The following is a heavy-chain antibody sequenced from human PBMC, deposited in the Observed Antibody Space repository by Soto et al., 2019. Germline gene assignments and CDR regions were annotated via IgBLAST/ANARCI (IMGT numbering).Heavy chain of an antibody. V-gene: IGHV4-39*01. Sequence: SETLSLTCTVSGGSISSSSYYWGWLRQPPGKGLEWIGSIYYSGSTNYSPSLKSPVTISVDTSKNQFSLKLSSVTAADTAVYYCARHGYGSGSCYWFDPWGQGTLVTVSS. J-gene: IGHJ5*02. CDR1: GGSISSSSYY. D-gene: IGHD3-10*01. CDR3: ARHGYGSGSCYWFDP. CDR2: IYYSGST.